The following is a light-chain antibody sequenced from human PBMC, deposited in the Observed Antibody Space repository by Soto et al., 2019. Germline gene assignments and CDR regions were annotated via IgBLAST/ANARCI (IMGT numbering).Light chain of an antibody. Sequence: DIQMTQSPSTLSASVGDRVTITCRASHIISGWLAWYQQKPGKVPNLLIYKASTLESGVPSRFSGSASGTEFTLTIHSLQPDDSASYYCQQYKSYPWTFGQGTKVEI. J-gene: IGKJ1*01. CDR3: QQYKSYPWT. V-gene: IGKV1-5*03. CDR2: KAS. CDR1: HIISGW.